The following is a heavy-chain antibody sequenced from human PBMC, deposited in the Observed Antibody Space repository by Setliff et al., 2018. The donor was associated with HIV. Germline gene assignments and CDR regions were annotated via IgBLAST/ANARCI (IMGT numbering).Heavy chain of an antibody. CDR1: GDSIISSRNF. J-gene: IGHJ4*02. Sequence: SETLSLTCTVSGDSIISSRNFWGWIRQPPGKGLEWIGNIHSSGSTYYNPSLKSRVFISVDLSINQFSLKLHSVTAADTAVYYCASGEDSGTYGEPYDSWGQGVLVTVSS. CDR3: ASGEDSGTYGEPYDS. D-gene: IGHD1-26*01. V-gene: IGHV4-39*01. CDR2: IHSSGST.